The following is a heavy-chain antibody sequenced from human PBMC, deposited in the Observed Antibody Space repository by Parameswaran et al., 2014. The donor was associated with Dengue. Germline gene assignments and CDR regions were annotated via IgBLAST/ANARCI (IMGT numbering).Heavy chain of an antibody. CDR3: ARESSSGCIDY. D-gene: IGHD3-22*01. J-gene: IGHJ4*02. V-gene: IGHV1-18*01. CDR2: ISAYNGNT. Sequence: WVRQAPGQGLEWMGWISAYNGNTNYAQKLQGRVTMTTDTSTSTAYMELRSLRSDDTAVYYCARESSSGCIDYWGQGTLVTVSS.